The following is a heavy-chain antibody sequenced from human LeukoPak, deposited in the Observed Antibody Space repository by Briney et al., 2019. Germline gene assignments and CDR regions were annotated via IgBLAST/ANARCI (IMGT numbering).Heavy chain of an antibody. CDR2: ISSSGSTI. D-gene: IGHD6-13*01. CDR1: GFTFSSYE. Sequence: PGGSLRLSCAASGFTFSSYEMNWVRQAPGKGLEWVSYISSSGSTIYYADSVKGRFTISRDNAKNSLYLQMNSLRAEDTAVYYCAGIAAAGSHFDYWGQGTLVTVSS. J-gene: IGHJ4*02. V-gene: IGHV3-48*03. CDR3: AGIAAAGSHFDY.